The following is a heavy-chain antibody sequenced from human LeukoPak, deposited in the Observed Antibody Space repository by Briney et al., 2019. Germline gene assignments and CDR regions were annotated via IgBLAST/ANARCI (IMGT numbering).Heavy chain of an antibody. D-gene: IGHD1-7*01. V-gene: IGHV1-18*01. CDR3: ARERTPPSGANYYYSYYGMDV. CDR1: GYTFTSYG. J-gene: IGHJ6*02. CDR2: ISAYNGNT. Sequence: GASVKVSCKASGYTFTSYGISWVRQAPGQGLEWMGWISAYNGNTNYAQKLQGRVTMTTDTSTSTAYMELRSLRSDDTAVYYCARERTPPSGANYYYSYYGMDVWGQGTTVTVSS.